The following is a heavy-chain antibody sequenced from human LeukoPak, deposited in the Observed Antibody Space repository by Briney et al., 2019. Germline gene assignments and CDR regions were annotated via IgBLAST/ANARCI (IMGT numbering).Heavy chain of an antibody. CDR2: IKSKTDGGTT. J-gene: IGHJ4*02. D-gene: IGHD3-22*01. Sequence: GGSLRLSCTASGFTFSNAWMSWVRQAPGKGLEWVGRIKSKTDGGTTDYAAPVKGRFTISRDDSKNTLYLQMNSLKTEDTAVYYCTTPYPHLYYYDSSGYTAQFDYWGQGTLVTVSS. CDR1: GFTFSNAW. V-gene: IGHV3-15*01. CDR3: TTPYPHLYYYDSSGYTAQFDY.